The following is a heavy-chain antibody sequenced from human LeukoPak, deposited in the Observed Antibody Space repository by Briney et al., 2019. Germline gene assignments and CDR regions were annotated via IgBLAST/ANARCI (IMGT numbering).Heavy chain of an antibody. CDR1: GFTFSSYE. V-gene: IGHV3-48*03. Sequence: PGGSLRLSCAASGFTFSSYEMNWVRQAPGKGLEWVSYISSSGSTIYYADSVKGRFTISRDNAKNSLYPQMNSLRAEDTAVYYCARDHSSSGWYEAWFDPWGQGTLVTVSS. D-gene: IGHD6-19*01. CDR3: ARDHSSSGWYEAWFDP. CDR2: ISSSGSTI. J-gene: IGHJ5*02.